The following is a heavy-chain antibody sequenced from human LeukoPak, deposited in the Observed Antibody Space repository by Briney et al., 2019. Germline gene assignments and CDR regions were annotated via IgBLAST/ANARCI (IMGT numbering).Heavy chain of an antibody. CDR3: ARGFVLGAAKNYFDY. D-gene: IGHD2-21*02. CDR2: ISYDGTNK. Sequence: GGSLRLSCAASGFTFNSYAMHWVRQAPGKGLEWVAVISYDGTNKYYADSVKGRFTISRDISKNTLSLQMNSLRAEDTALYYCARGFVLGAAKNYFDYWGQGALVTVSS. CDR1: GFTFNSYA. J-gene: IGHJ4*02. V-gene: IGHV3-30-3*01.